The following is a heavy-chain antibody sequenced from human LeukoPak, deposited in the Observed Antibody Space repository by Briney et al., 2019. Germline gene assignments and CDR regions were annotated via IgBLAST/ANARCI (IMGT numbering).Heavy chain of an antibody. CDR3: AKARYCSGGTCPEWFDP. CDR1: GFTFSSYW. Sequence: GGSLRLSCAASGFTFSSYWVSWVRQALGRGLEWVSTISYSGGNTYYADPVKGRFTISRDNSKNTLYLQMNSLRAEDTAIYYCAKARYCSGGTCPEWFDPWGQGTLVTVSS. J-gene: IGHJ5*02. D-gene: IGHD2-15*01. V-gene: IGHV3-23*01. CDR2: ISYSGGNT.